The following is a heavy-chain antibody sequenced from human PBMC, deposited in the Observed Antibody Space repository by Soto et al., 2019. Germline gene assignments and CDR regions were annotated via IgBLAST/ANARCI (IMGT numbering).Heavy chain of an antibody. CDR1: GYSFTSYW. CDR2: IYPGDSDT. J-gene: IGHJ3*02. Sequence: LGESLKISCKGSGYSFTSYWIGWVRPMPGKGLECMGIIYPGDSDTIYIPSFQGQVTISAEKSISPAYLQWSSLKASDTARYYCASNLSSGQPIDAFAIWGQGRMVTVSS. D-gene: IGHD3-22*01. CDR3: ASNLSSGQPIDAFAI. V-gene: IGHV5-51*01.